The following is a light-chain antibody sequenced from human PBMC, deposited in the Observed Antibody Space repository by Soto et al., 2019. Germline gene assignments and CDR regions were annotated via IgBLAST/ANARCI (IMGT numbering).Light chain of an antibody. CDR1: QGISSY. CDR3: QQLNSYPLT. Sequence: DIQLTQSPSFLSPSVGDRVTITCRASQGISSYLAWYQQKPGKAPKLLIYAASTLQSGVPSRVSGSRSGTEFTLTIRSLQPEEFATYYRQQLNSYPLTFGGGTKVEIK. CDR2: AAS. J-gene: IGKJ4*01. V-gene: IGKV1-9*01.